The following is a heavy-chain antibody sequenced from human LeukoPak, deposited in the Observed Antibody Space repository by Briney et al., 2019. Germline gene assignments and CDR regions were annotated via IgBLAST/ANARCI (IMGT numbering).Heavy chain of an antibody. J-gene: IGHJ4*02. CDR1: GFTFSYHW. D-gene: IGHD3-9*01. CDR2: IKNDGAVK. CDR3: ARQYYYDILTGYNDY. V-gene: IGHV3-7*01. Sequence: GGSLRLSCAASGFTFSYHWMTWVRQAPGKGLEWVANIKNDGAVKNYVDSVKGRFTISRDNAKNSLYLQMNSLRAEDTAVYYCARQYYYDILTGYNDYWGQGTLVTVSS.